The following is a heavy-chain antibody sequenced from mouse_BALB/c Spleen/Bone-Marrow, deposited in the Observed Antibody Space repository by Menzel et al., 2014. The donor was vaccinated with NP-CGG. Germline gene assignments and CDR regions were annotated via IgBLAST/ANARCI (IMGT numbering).Heavy chain of an antibody. J-gene: IGHJ2*01. Sequence: VQLQQSGAELVRPGSSVKISCESSGYVFSTYWINWVKQRPGQGLEWIGQIYPGDGDTDYNGKFKDKATLTADKSSNTAYIQLNSLTTEDSAVYFCARGGISVDYWGQGTTLTVSS. CDR1: GYVFSTYW. CDR3: ARGGISVDY. CDR2: IYPGDGDT. V-gene: IGHV1-80*01.